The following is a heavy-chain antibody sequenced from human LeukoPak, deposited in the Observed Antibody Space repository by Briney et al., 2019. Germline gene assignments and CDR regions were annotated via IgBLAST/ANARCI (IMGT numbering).Heavy chain of an antibody. Sequence: GGSLRLSCAVSGFTFSSFAMSWDRQAPGKGLEWVSVISDSGGTTFYADSVKGRFTISRDNAKNSLYLQMNSLRAEDTAVYYCARDFATQMATINWGQGTLVTVSS. CDR2: ISDSGGTT. V-gene: IGHV3-23*01. CDR1: GFTFSSFA. J-gene: IGHJ4*02. CDR3: ARDFATQMATIN. D-gene: IGHD5-24*01.